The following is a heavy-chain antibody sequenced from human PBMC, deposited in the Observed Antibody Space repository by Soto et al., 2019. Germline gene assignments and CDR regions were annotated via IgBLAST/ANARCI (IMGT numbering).Heavy chain of an antibody. CDR3: ARGGGYSYGYFVY. Sequence: SETLSLTCTVSGGSISSYYWSWIRQPPGKGLEWIGYIYYSGSTNYNPSLKSRVTISVDTSKNQFSLKLSSVTAADTAVYYCARGGGYSYGYFVYWGQGTLVTVSS. J-gene: IGHJ4*02. CDR2: IYYSGST. CDR1: GGSISSYY. D-gene: IGHD5-18*01. V-gene: IGHV4-59*01.